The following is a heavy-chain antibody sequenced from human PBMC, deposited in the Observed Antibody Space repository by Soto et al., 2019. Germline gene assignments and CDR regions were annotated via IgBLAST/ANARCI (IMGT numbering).Heavy chain of an antibody. CDR1: GYPFTSYD. CDR3: ARAYGIVVVPAATSYYMDV. D-gene: IGHD2-2*01. Sequence: ASVKVSCKASGYPFTSYDINWVRQATGQGLEWMGWMNPNSGNTGYAQKFQGRVTMTRNTSISTAYMELSSLRSEDTAVYYCARAYGIVVVPAATSYYMDVWGKGTTVTV. V-gene: IGHV1-8*01. J-gene: IGHJ6*03. CDR2: MNPNSGNT.